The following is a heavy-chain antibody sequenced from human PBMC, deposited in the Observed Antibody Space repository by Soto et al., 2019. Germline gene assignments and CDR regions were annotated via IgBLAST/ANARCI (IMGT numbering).Heavy chain of an antibody. Sequence: ASVKVSCKSSGYPFTHYGITWVRQAPGQGLEWMGWISPFNGNTNYGQTLQGRVTLTTDTPTSTVHMELRSLRSDDTAVYYCARDQSFDRSYHYVIDVCAQGTSVPVSS. D-gene: IGHD3-22*01. J-gene: IGHJ6*02. CDR1: GYPFTHYG. V-gene: IGHV1-18*01. CDR3: ARDQSFDRSYHYVIDV. CDR2: ISPFNGNT.